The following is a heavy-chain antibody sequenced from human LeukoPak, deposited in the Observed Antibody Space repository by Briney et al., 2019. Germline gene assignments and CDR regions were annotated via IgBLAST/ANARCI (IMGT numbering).Heavy chain of an antibody. CDR2: ISAYNGNT. D-gene: IGHD2-8*01. CDR3: TRDAYGTSSSGFDP. CDR1: GYTFRTYG. J-gene: IGHJ5*02. V-gene: IGHV1-18*01. Sequence: ASVKVSCKASGYTFRTYGINWVRQAPGQGLEWMGWISAYNGNTNYAQKLQGRVTMTTDTSTSTAYMELRSLRSDDTAVYYCTRDAYGTSSSGFDPWGQGTLVTVSS.